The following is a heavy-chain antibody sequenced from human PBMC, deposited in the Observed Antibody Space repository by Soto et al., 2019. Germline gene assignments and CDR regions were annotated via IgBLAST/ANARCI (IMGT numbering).Heavy chain of an antibody. CDR2: IIPIFGTA. V-gene: IGHV1-69*12. CDR1: GGTFSSYA. Sequence: QVQLVQSGAEVKKPGSSVKVSCKASGGTFSSYAISWVRQAPGQGLEWMGGIIPIFGTADYAQKFQGRVMITADESTSTAYVDLSSLRSDDTAVYYCAKNPENYYYGMDVWGQVTTVTVS. CDR3: AKNPENYYYGMDV. J-gene: IGHJ6*02.